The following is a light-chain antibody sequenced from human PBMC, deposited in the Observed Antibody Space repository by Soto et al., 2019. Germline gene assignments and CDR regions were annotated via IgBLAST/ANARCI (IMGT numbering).Light chain of an antibody. CDR3: QQYGSSPWT. V-gene: IGKV3-20*01. CDR1: QSVSSSY. Sequence: EIVLTQSPGTLSLSPGERATLSCRASQSVSSSYLAWYQQKTGQAPRLLIYGASSRGTGIPDRFSGSGCGTDFTLTISRLEPEEFAVYYCQQYGSSPWTFGQGTKVEIK. J-gene: IGKJ1*01. CDR2: GAS.